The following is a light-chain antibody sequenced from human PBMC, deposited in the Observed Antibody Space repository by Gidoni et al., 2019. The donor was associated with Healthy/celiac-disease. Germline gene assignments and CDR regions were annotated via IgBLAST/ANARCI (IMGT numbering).Light chain of an antibody. CDR3: QQSYSTQIT. J-gene: IGKJ5*01. V-gene: IGKV1-39*01. Sequence: DIQMTQSPSSLSASVGDRVTITCRASQSISSYLKWYQQKPAKAPKLLIYSTSSLQSGVPSRFSGSGSGTDFTITISSLQPEDFATYYCQQSYSTQITFGQGTRLEIK. CDR2: STS. CDR1: QSISSY.